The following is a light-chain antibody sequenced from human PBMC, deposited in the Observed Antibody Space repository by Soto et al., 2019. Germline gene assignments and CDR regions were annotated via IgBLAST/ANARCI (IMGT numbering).Light chain of an antibody. Sequence: QSVLTQPPSASGTPGQRVTISCSGSSSNIGSNYVYWYQQLPGTAPKLLIYRNNQRPSGVPDRFSGSESGTSASLAISGLRSEDEAEYYCAAWDDSLSGLVFGGGTKLTVL. J-gene: IGLJ2*01. V-gene: IGLV1-47*01. CDR1: SSNIGSNY. CDR3: AAWDDSLSGLV. CDR2: RNN.